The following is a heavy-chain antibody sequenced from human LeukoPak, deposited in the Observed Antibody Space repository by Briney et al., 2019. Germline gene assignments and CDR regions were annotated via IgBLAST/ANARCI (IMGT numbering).Heavy chain of an antibody. J-gene: IGHJ4*02. CDR2: ISYDGSNK. CDR3: AKSKGTTGTTGVDY. D-gene: IGHD1-1*01. Sequence: GGSLRLSCAASGFTFSSYGMHWVRQAPGKGLEWVAVISYDGSNKYFADSVKGRFTISRDNSKNTLYLQMNSLRAEDTAVYYCAKSKGTTGTTGVDYWGQGTLVTVSS. CDR1: GFTFSSYG. V-gene: IGHV3-30*18.